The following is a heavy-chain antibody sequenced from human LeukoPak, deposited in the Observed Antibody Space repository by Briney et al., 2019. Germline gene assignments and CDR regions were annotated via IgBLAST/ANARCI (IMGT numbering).Heavy chain of an antibody. V-gene: IGHV1-8*01. CDR1: GYTFTSYD. J-gene: IGHJ6*03. Sequence: ASVKVSCKASGYTFTSYDINWVRQATGQGLEWMGWMNPNSGNTGYAQKFQGRVTITRNTSISTAYMELSSLRSEDTAVYYCARNSPAAMLGHYYYYMDVWGKGTTVTVSS. D-gene: IGHD2-2*01. CDR2: MNPNSGNT. CDR3: ARNSPAAMLGHYYYYMDV.